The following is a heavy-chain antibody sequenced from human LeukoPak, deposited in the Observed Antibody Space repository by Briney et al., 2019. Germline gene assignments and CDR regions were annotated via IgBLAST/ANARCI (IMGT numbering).Heavy chain of an antibody. D-gene: IGHD1-26*01. J-gene: IGHJ5*02. V-gene: IGHV1-8*01. CDR2: MNPNSGNT. CDR1: GCTFTSYD. CDR3: ARGGVRRELDNWFDP. Sequence: GASVKVSCKASGCTFTSYDINWVRQATGQGLEWMGWMNPNSGNTGYAQKFQGRVTMTRNTSISTAYMELSSLRSEDTAVYYCARGGVRRELDNWFDPWGQGTLVTVSS.